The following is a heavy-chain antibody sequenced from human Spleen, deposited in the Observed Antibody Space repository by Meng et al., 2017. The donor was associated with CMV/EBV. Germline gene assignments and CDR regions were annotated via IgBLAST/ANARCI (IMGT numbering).Heavy chain of an antibody. CDR3: TTMRTGTTDY. D-gene: IGHD1-1*01. V-gene: IGHV3-15*01. CDR2: IKSKADGGTT. CDR1: GFTFNSYA. J-gene: IGHJ4*02. Sequence: GGSLRLSCEGSGFTFNSYAMTWVRQAPGKGLEWVGHIKSKADGGTTDYAAPVKGRFTISRDDSRNTVYLQMNSLKTEDTAVYYCTTMRTGTTDYWGQGTLVTVSS.